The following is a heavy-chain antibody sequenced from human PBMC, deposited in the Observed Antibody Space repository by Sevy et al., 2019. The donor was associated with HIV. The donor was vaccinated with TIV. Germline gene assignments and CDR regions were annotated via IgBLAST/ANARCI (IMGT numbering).Heavy chain of an antibody. J-gene: IGHJ3*02. V-gene: IGHV3-48*01. CDR3: AREAWAMVKFAFDI. Sequence: GGSLRLSCAVSGFTFRSYSMNWVRQAPGKGLEWVSYSSSGSNTIYYADSVKGRFTISRDNAKNSLYLQMNSLTAEDTAVYYCAREAWAMVKFAFDIWGQGTMVTVSS. CDR1: GFTFRSYS. D-gene: IGHD5-18*01. CDR2: SSSGSNTI.